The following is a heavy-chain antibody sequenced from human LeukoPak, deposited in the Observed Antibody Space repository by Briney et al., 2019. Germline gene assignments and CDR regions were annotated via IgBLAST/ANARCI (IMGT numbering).Heavy chain of an antibody. CDR3: ARDHYYDSSGYTRSADY. CDR1: GYTFTSYG. J-gene: IGHJ4*02. CDR2: ISAYNGNT. Sequence: ASVKVSCKASGYTFTSYGISWGRQAPGQGLEWMGWISAYNGNTNYAQKLQGRVTMTTDTSTSTAYMELRSLRSDDTAVYYCARDHYYDSSGYTRSADYWGQGTLVTVSS. V-gene: IGHV1-18*01. D-gene: IGHD3-22*01.